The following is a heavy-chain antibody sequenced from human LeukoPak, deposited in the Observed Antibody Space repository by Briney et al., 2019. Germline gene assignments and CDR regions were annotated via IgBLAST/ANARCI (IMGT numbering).Heavy chain of an antibody. CDR1: GFTFSSYA. Sequence: GGSLRLSCAASGFTFSSYAMSWVRQAPRKGLEWVSRISNTDGGTRYADSVKGRFTISRDNSKSTLYLQMNSLRAEDTAIYYCAKATGGTNTPFDYWGQGTLVIVSS. J-gene: IGHJ4*02. V-gene: IGHV3-23*01. CDR3: AKATGGTNTPFDY. CDR2: ISNTDGGT. D-gene: IGHD1-26*01.